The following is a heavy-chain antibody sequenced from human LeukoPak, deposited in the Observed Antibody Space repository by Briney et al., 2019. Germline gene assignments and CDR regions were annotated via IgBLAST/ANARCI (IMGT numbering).Heavy chain of an antibody. J-gene: IGHJ3*02. V-gene: IGHV4-34*01. CDR1: GGSFRGYY. CDR2: INHCESN. D-gene: IGHD1-26*01. CDR3: ARAPSGATNDAFYI. Sequence: PSETLSLTCAVYGGSFRGYYWRWIRQPPGKGVEWRGDINHCESNNHNPSLKSRVNIPVDTYKNQFSLKMNPVTTADTAVYYCARAPSGATNDAFYIWGEGTMVTVSS.